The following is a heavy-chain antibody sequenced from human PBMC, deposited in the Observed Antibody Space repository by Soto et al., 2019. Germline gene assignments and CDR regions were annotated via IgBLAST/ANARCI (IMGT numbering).Heavy chain of an antibody. Sequence: EVQLVETGGGLIHPGGSLRLSCAASGVNVSSNYMSWVRQAPGKGLEWVSVIDRGGATYYADSVRGRCSMSRDNSKNTVNLQMNSLRAEDPAVYYCARDVHGMDVWGQGTTVTVSS. CDR1: GVNVSSNY. D-gene: IGHD2-8*01. J-gene: IGHJ6*02. CDR3: ARDVHGMDV. V-gene: IGHV3-53*02. CDR2: IDRGGAT.